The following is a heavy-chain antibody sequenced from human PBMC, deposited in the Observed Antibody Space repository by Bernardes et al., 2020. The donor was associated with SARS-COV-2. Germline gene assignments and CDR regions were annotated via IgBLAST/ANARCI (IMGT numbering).Heavy chain of an antibody. D-gene: IGHD3-10*02. V-gene: IGHV4-39*01. Sequence: TLSLTCTVSGDSIRSPTYYWGWIRQPPGQGPEWIGSLYSGGKTYYNPSLKSRATISVDTSKNQFSLKVTSVTAADTAVYHCARLYVLGSFRYIDFWGQGTLVTVSS. CDR2: LYSGGKT. J-gene: IGHJ4*02. CDR1: GDSIRSPTYY. CDR3: ARLYVLGSFRYIDF.